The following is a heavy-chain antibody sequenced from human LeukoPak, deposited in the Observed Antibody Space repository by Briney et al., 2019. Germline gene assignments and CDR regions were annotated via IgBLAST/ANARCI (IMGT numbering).Heavy chain of an antibody. CDR3: ARGGGLDV. CDR1: GCTFSSYW. V-gene: IGHV3-7*03. Sequence: GGSLRLSCAASGCTFSSYWMNWARQAPGKGLEWVASINHNGNVNYYVDSVKGRFTISRDNAKNSLYLQMSNLRAEDTAVYFCARGGGLDVWGQGATVTVSS. J-gene: IGHJ6*02. CDR2: INHNGNVN. D-gene: IGHD3-16*01.